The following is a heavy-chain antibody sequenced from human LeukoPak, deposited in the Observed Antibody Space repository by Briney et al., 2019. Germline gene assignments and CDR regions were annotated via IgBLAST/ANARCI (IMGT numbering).Heavy chain of an antibody. CDR3: ARRVHSSSWSSYFDY. V-gene: IGHV4-59*01. CDR2: IHYSGST. J-gene: IGHJ4*02. CDR1: GGSISNYY. D-gene: IGHD6-13*01. Sequence: SETLSLTCTVSGGSISNYYWSWIRQPPGKGLEWIGYIHYSGSTSSNPSLRSRVTISVDKSKNQFSLKLGSVTAADTAVYYCARRVHSSSWSSYFDYWGQETLVTVSS.